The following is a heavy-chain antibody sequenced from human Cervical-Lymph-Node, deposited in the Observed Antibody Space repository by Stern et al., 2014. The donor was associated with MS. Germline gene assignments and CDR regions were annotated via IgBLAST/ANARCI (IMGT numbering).Heavy chain of an antibody. J-gene: IGHJ4*02. CDR1: GFTFSSYG. Sequence: VQLVESGGGVVQPGRSLRLSCAASGFTFSSYGMQWVRQAPGKGLEWVAVISYDGSKIYYADSVQGRFTISRDNSKNTLYLQMNSLRAEDTAVYYCAKKMERGSNRAMDYWGQGTLVTVSS. D-gene: IGHD3-16*02. CDR3: AKKMERGSNRAMDY. V-gene: IGHV3-30*18. CDR2: ISYDGSKI.